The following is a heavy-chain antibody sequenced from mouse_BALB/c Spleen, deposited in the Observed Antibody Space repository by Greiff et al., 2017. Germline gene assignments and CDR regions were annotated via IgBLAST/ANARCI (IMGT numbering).Heavy chain of an antibody. J-gene: IGHJ4*01. Sequence: VQLQQPGAELVRPGASVKLSCKASGYTFTSYWINWVKQRPGQGLEWIGNIYPSDSYTNYNQKFKDKATLTVDKSSSTAYMQLSSPTSEDSAVYYCTIYDYDEKRYAMDYWGQGTSVTVSS. V-gene: IGHV1-69*02. CDR1: GYTFTSYW. D-gene: IGHD2-4*01. CDR3: TIYDYDEKRYAMDY. CDR2: IYPSDSYT.